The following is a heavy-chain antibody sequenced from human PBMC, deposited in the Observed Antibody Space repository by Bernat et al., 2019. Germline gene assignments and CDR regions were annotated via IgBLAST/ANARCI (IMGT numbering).Heavy chain of an antibody. CDR2: ISRSSSTI. V-gene: IGHV3-48*02. CDR1: GFPFSSYS. J-gene: IGHJ4*02. CDR3: ARDTYYESSGFYPY. Sequence: EVQLVESGGALVQPGGSLRLPCAASGFPFSSYSMNWVRQAPGKGLEWVSYISRSSSTIFYADSVKGRFTISRDNAQNSLYLQMNSLRDEDTAVYYCARDTYYESSGFYPYWGQGTLVTVSS. D-gene: IGHD3-22*01.